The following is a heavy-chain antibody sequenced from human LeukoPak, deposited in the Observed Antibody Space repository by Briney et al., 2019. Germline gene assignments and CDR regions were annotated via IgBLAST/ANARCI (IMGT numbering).Heavy chain of an antibody. CDR2: INHSGGT. D-gene: IGHD4-17*01. J-gene: IGHJ6*03. CDR1: GGSFSGYY. CDR3: ARGSTVTLYYYYYYMDV. V-gene: IGHV4-34*01. Sequence: PSETLSLTCAVYGGSFSGYYWSWIRQPPGKGLEWIGEINHSGGTNYNPSLKSRVTISVDTSKNQFSLKLSSVTAADTAVYYCARGSTVTLYYYYYYMDVWGKGTTVTVSS.